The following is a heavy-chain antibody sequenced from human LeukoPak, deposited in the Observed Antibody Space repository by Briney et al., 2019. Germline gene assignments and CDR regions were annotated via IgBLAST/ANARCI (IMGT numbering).Heavy chain of an antibody. D-gene: IGHD3-10*01. CDR1: GYSFTNYW. CDR2: IYPGDSDT. CDR3: ARQYSGTYYRSFDY. Sequence: GESLKISYKGSGYSFTNYWIGWVRQMPGKGLEWMGVIYPGDSDTRYSPSFQGQVTISADKSISTAYLQWSSLKASDTAMYYCARQYSGTYYRSFDYWGQGTLVTVSS. J-gene: IGHJ4*02. V-gene: IGHV5-51*01.